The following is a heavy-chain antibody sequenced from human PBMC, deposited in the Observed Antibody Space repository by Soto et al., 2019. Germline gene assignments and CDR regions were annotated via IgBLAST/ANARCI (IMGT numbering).Heavy chain of an antibody. CDR3: AKDRPSNYYGSGSYYFI. J-gene: IGHJ4*02. CDR2: ISYDGSNK. V-gene: IGHV3-30*18. Sequence: GGSLRLSCAASGFTFSSYGMHWVRQAPGKGLEWVAVISYDGSNKYYADSVKGRFTISRDNSKNTLYLQMNSLRAEDTAVYYCAKDRPSNYYGSGSYYFIWGQGTLVTVSS. CDR1: GFTFSSYG. D-gene: IGHD3-10*01.